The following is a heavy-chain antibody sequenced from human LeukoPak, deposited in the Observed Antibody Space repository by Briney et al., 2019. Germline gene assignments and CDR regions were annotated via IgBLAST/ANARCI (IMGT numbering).Heavy chain of an antibody. CDR3: ARQTLIVRGFYFDY. D-gene: IGHD3-10*01. V-gene: IGHV4-59*08. J-gene: IGHJ4*02. CDR2: IYYSGGT. Sequence: SETLSLTCTVSGGSISSYYWSWIRQPPGKGLEWIGYIYYSGGTNYNPSLKSRVTISVDTSKNQFSLKLSSVTAADTAVYYCARQTLIVRGFYFDYWGQGTLVTVSS. CDR1: GGSISSYY.